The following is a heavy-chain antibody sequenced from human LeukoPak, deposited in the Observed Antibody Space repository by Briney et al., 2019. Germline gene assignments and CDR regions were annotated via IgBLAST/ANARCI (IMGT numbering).Heavy chain of an antibody. D-gene: IGHD5-24*01. V-gene: IGHV1-8*01. CDR3: ARGMRWLQSLYY. CDR2: MNPNSGNT. J-gene: IGHJ4*02. CDR1: GYTFTSYD. Sequence: ASAKVSCKASGYTFTSYDINWVRQATGQGLEWMGWMNPNSGNTGYAQKFQGRVTMTRNTSISTAYMELSSLRSEDTAVYYCARGMRWLQSLYYWGQGTLVTVSS.